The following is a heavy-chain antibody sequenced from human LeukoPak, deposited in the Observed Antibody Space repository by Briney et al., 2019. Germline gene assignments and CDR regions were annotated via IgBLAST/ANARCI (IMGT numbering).Heavy chain of an antibody. CDR3: ARLTRLSTSPDRYYLDY. J-gene: IGHJ4*02. Sequence: SETLSLTCTVSGDSISSYYWSWIRQPPGKGLEWIGCIYTSGGTNYIPSLKGRVTISIDTSKNQFSLKLSSVTAADSAVYYCARLTRLSTSPDRYYLDYWGQGTLVTDSS. D-gene: IGHD6-6*01. CDR2: IYTSGGT. V-gene: IGHV4-4*09. CDR1: GDSISSYY.